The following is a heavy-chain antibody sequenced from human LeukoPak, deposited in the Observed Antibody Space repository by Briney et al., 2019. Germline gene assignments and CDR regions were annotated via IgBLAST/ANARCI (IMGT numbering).Heavy chain of an antibody. D-gene: IGHD3-22*01. V-gene: IGHV1-2*02. CDR1: GYTFTGYY. Sequence: GASVKVSCEASGYTFTGYYIHWVRQAPGQGLEWMGWVNPNSSGTNYGQNFQGRVTMTRDTSISTAYMELRGLTPDDTAVYYCARAGYYDSSGYYHPFDYWGQGIVVTVSS. J-gene: IGHJ4*02. CDR2: VNPNSSGT. CDR3: ARAGYYDSSGYYHPFDY.